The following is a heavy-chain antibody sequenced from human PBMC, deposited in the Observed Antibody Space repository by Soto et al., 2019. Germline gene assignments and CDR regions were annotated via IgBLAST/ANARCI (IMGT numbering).Heavy chain of an antibody. CDR1: GFTFGDYA. CDR3: TRYTYTSRYSYFGMDV. V-gene: IGHV3-49*03. D-gene: IGHD2-2*01. Sequence: GGSLRLSCTCFGFTFGDYAISWSRKAPGKGLEWVGVIRSKAYGETTDYGASVKGRFTILRDDSKSIAYLQLNSLQSEDTGVYYCTRYTYTSRYSYFGMDVWGHGTAVTVSS. CDR2: IRSKAYGETT. J-gene: IGHJ6*02.